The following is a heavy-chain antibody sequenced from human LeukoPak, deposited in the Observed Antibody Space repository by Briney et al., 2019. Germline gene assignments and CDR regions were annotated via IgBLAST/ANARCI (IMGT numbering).Heavy chain of an antibody. D-gene: IGHD4-23*01. CDR2: IYYSGST. V-gene: IGHV4-59*01. Sequence: SETLSLTCTVSGGSISSYYWSWIRQPPGKGLEWIGYIYYSGSTNYNPSLKSRVTISVDTSKNQFSLKLSSETAADTAVYYCARDNSQDAFDIWGQGTMVTVSS. CDR3: ARDNSQDAFDI. J-gene: IGHJ3*02. CDR1: GGSISSYY.